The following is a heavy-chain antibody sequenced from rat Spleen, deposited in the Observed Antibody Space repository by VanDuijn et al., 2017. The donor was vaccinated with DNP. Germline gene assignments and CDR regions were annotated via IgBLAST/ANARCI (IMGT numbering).Heavy chain of an antibody. CDR3: TRDMTY. CDR2: IWTGGST. Sequence: QVQLRESGPGLVQPSQTLSLTCTVSGFSLTSNNVHWIRQPTGKGLEWMGIIWTGGSTDYNSVLKSRLSISRDTSKSQVFLKMNSLQTEDTAIYFCTRDMTYWGQGVMVTVSS. J-gene: IGHJ2*01. D-gene: IGHD1-7*01. V-gene: IGHV2-30*01. CDR1: GFSLTSNN.